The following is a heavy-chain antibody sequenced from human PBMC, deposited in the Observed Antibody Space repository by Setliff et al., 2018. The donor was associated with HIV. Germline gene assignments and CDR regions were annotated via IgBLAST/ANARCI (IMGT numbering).Heavy chain of an antibody. Sequence: GGSLRLSCAASGFAFSAYAMTWVRQAPGKGLEWVSATTSNGRTTDYAESVRGRFTLSRDNSENTLYLQMTSLRAEDTAIYYCARVYDSSGYSLSIPGYWGQGTLVTVSS. CDR2: TTSNGRTT. D-gene: IGHD3-22*01. J-gene: IGHJ4*01. V-gene: IGHV3-23*01. CDR1: GFAFSAYA. CDR3: ARVYDSSGYSLSIPGY.